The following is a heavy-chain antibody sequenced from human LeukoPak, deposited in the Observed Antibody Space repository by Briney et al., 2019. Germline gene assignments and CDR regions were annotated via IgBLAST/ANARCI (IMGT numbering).Heavy chain of an antibody. CDR1: GFTFDDYA. Sequence: TGGSLRLSCAASGFTFDDYAMHWVRQAPGKGLEWVSLISWDGGSTYYADSVKGRFTISRDNSKNSLYLQMNSLRTEDTALYYCAKGAKLGYCSGGSCSNHFDYWGQGTLVTVSS. V-gene: IGHV3-43*01. CDR3: AKGAKLGYCSGGSCSNHFDY. J-gene: IGHJ4*02. CDR2: ISWDGGST. D-gene: IGHD2-15*01.